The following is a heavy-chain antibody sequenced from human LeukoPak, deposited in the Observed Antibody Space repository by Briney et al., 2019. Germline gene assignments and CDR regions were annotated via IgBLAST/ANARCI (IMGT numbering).Heavy chain of an antibody. CDR2: ISGSGDST. V-gene: IGHV3-23*01. Sequence: PGGSLRLSCAASGFTFSNYAMRWVRQAPGKGLEWVSGISGSGDSTYYADSVKGRFTISRDNSKNTLYLQMNSLRAEDTAVYYCAKAVDLATISVDIWGQGTMVTVSS. CDR1: GFTFSNYA. J-gene: IGHJ3*02. CDR3: AKAVDLATISVDI. D-gene: IGHD5-24*01.